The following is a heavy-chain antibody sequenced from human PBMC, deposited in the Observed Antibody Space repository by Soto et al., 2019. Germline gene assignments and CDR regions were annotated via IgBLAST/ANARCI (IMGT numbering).Heavy chain of an antibody. CDR2: ISYDGTDK. CDR3: AKDFGAWSDS. CDR1: GFAFSTYG. J-gene: IGHJ5*02. V-gene: IGHV3-30*18. D-gene: IGHD6-19*01. Sequence: QVHLVESGGGVVQPGRSLTISCVGSGFAFSTYGMRWVRQAPAKGLEWGALISYDGTDKYYADSVKGRFSISRDNSKQTLSLQMDSLRPEDTAVYYCAKDFGAWSDSWGQGTLVNVSS.